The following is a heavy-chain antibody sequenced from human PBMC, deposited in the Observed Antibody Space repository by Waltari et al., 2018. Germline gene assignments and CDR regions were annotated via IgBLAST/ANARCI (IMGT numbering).Heavy chain of an antibody. D-gene: IGHD3-16*01. V-gene: IGHV3-74*03. CDR1: GFSFSTSW. Sequence: EVQLVESGGGLVQPGGSLRLSCAASGFSFSTSWMHWVRQAPGTGRVWVSRINYDGSDITYADSVKGRFTISRDNAKNTLYLQMNSLSVEDTAVYYCVRCLANSLYNWLDPWGQGTLVTVSS. CDR2: INYDGSDI. CDR3: VRCLANSLYNWLDP. J-gene: IGHJ5*02.